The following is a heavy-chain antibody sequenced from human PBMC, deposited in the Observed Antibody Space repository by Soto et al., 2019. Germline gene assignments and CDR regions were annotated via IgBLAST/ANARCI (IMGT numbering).Heavy chain of an antibody. J-gene: IGHJ3*02. Sequence: QVQLVESGGGLVPPGGSLRLSCAGSGFTFGDSYMSWIRQAPGKGLELLSYISPGSRYPAYADSVKGRFTISRDNSRSTLVLQMTSLRADDTAIYYCAKDRMSYNSVWDPFDIWGQGTVVIVSS. D-gene: IGHD1-26*01. V-gene: IGHV3-11*05. CDR2: ISPGSRYP. CDR3: AKDRMSYNSVWDPFDI. CDR1: GFTFGDSY.